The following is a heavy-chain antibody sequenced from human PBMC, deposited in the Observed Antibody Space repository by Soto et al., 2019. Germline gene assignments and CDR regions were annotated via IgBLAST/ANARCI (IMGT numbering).Heavy chain of an antibody. D-gene: IGHD3-22*01. V-gene: IGHV1-8*01. CDR2: MNPNSGNT. J-gene: IGHJ1*01. Sequence: ASVKVSCKASGYTFTSYDVNWVRQATGQGLERMGWMNPNSGNTGYAQKFQGRVTMTRNTSISTAYMELSSLRSEDTAVYYCARVEYYYDSRGYYSEELQNWGQGTLVTVSS. CDR3: ARVEYYYDSRGYYSEELQN. CDR1: GYTFTSYD.